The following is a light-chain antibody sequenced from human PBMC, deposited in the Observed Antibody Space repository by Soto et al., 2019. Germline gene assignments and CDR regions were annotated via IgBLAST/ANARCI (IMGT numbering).Light chain of an antibody. V-gene: IGKV3-15*01. CDR3: QQYNNWPLYS. Sequence: EVVMTQSPATLSVSPGERATLSCRASQSVSINVAWYQQNHGQAPRLLIYDASTRATDIPARFSGSGAGTEYPLTISSLQAEDFAVYYYQQYNNWPLYSFGQGTKLEIK. J-gene: IGKJ2*03. CDR2: DAS. CDR1: QSVSIN.